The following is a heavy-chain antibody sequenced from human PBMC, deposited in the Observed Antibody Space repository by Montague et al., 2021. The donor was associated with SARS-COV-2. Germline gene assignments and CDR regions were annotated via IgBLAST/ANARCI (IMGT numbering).Heavy chain of an antibody. J-gene: IGHJ1*01. CDR3: ARFVKTGTTSAFDR. Sequence: SETLSLTCGVFGASIRGNPWSWLRKPPGKGLEWIGDVRDTGTTNHNPSVRSRANIFVDTSKAQFSLTLTSVNAADTAAYYCARFVKTGTTSAFDRWGQGTLVIVS. CDR2: VRDTGTT. D-gene: IGHD3-3*02. CDR1: GASIRGNP. V-gene: IGHV4-59*01.